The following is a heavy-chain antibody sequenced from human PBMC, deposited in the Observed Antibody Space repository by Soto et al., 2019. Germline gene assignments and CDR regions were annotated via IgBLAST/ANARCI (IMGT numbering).Heavy chain of an antibody. V-gene: IGHV3-23*01. Sequence: PGGSLRLSCVASGFTFSSFAMSWVRQAPGKGLEWVSSINRMDGSTYYADSVKGRLTISRDNSKNTLYLQMNSLRAEDTAVYYCAKNYYFDNWGQGTLVTVSS. CDR3: AKNYYFDN. CDR2: INRMDGST. CDR1: GFTFSSFA. J-gene: IGHJ4*02.